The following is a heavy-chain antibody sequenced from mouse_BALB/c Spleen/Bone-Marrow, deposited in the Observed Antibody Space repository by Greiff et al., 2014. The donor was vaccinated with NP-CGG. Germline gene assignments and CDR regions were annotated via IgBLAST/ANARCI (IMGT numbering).Heavy chain of an antibody. CDR1: GFTFSSYG. D-gene: IGHD1-1*01. CDR2: INNNGGST. CDR3: ARVYGWYFDV. J-gene: IGHJ1*01. Sequence: EVQRVESGGGLVQPGGSLKLSCVASGFTFSSYGMSWVRQTPDKRLELVATINNNGGSTYYPDSVKGQFTISRGNAKNTLYLQMSSLKSEDTAMYYCARVYGWYFDVWGAGTTVTVSS. V-gene: IGHV5-6-3*01.